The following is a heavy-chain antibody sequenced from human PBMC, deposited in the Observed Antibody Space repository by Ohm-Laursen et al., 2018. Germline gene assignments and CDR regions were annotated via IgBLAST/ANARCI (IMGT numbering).Heavy chain of an antibody. CDR3: ACGIAAAGTFDY. Sequence: TLSLTCTVSGGSISNYYWSWIRQPPGKGLEWIAYIYYSGSTNYNPSLKSRVTISVDTSKNQFSLKLSSVTAADTAVYYCACGIAAAGTFDYWGQGTLVTVSS. J-gene: IGHJ4*02. CDR2: IYYSGST. CDR1: GGSISNYY. V-gene: IGHV4-59*12. D-gene: IGHD6-13*01.